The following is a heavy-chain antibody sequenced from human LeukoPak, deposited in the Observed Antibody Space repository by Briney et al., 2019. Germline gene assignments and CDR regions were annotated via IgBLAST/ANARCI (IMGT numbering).Heavy chain of an antibody. D-gene: IGHD6-13*01. CDR1: EFSVGSNY. CDR3: AKDRGSRTSYYFDY. CDR2: IYSGGST. V-gene: IGHV3-53*05. J-gene: IGHJ4*02. Sequence: GGSLRLSCAASEFSVGSNYMTWVRQAPGKGLEWVSLIYSGGSTYYADSVKGRFTISRDNSKNFLYLQINSLRTEDTALYYCAKDRGSRTSYYFDYWGQGTLVTVSS.